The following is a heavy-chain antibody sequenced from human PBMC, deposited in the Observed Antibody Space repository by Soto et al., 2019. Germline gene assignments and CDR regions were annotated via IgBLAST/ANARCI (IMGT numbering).Heavy chain of an antibody. CDR3: ARVQRRSNLPDY. D-gene: IGHD4-4*01. CDR2: INHSGST. Sequence: QVQLQQWGAGLLKPSETLSLTCAVYGGSFSGYYWSWIRQPPGKGLEWIGEINHSGSTNYNPSLKSRVTISVDTSKNPFSLKLSSVTAADTAVYYCARVQRRSNLPDYWGQGTLVTVSS. CDR1: GGSFSGYY. J-gene: IGHJ4*02. V-gene: IGHV4-34*01.